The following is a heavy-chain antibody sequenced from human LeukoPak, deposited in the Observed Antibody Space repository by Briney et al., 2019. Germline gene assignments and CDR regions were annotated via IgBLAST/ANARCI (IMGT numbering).Heavy chain of an antibody. CDR3: AKDARDYYYDSRPYYFDY. CDR1: GFTFSSYW. D-gene: IGHD3-22*01. V-gene: IGHV3-74*01. CDR2: INSDGSST. J-gene: IGHJ4*02. Sequence: PGGSLRLSCAASGFTFSSYWMHWVRQAPGKGLVWVSRINSDGSSTSYADSVKGRFTISRDNAKNTLYLQMNSLRAEDTAVYYCAKDARDYYYDSRPYYFDYWGQGTLVTVSS.